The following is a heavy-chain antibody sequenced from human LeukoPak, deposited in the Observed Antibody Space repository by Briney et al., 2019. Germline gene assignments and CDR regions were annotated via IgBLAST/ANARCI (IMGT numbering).Heavy chain of an antibody. J-gene: IGHJ5*02. D-gene: IGHD3-22*01. CDR1: GYTFTSYG. Sequence: AAVRVSCKASGYTFTSYGISWVRQAPEQGLEWMGWISAYNGNTNYAQKLQGRVTMTTDTSTSTAYMELRSLRSDDTAVYYCARDWGYDSSGYHNWFDPWGQGTLVTVSS. CDR2: ISAYNGNT. V-gene: IGHV1-18*01. CDR3: ARDWGYDSSGYHNWFDP.